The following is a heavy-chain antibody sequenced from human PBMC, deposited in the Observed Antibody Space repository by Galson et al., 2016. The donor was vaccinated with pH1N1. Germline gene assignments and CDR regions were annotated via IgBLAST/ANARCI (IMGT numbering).Heavy chain of an antibody. V-gene: IGHV3-23*01. CDR2: ISGSGIST. J-gene: IGHJ4*02. D-gene: IGHD6-13*01. Sequence: SLRLSCAASGFTFSSYAMRWVRQAPGKGLEWVSHISGSGISTYYADSVKGRFTISRDNSKNTMYLQTNSLRAEDTAIYYCAKDFVRAVQIPESGINDYWGQGTLVTVSS. CDR3: AKDFVRAVQIPESGINDY. CDR1: GFTFSSYA.